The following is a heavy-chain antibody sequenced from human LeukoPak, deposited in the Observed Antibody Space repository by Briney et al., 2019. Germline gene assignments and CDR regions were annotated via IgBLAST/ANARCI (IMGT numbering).Heavy chain of an antibody. V-gene: IGHV4-4*07. Sequence: SETLSLTCTVSGGSISSYYWSWIRQPAGKGLEWIGRIYTSGSSNYNPSLKSRVTMSVDTSKNQFSLKLGSVTAADTAVYYCARDAVTYDSSGASFDYWGQGTLVTVSS. D-gene: IGHD3-22*01. J-gene: IGHJ4*02. CDR2: IYTSGSS. CDR3: ARDAVTYDSSGASFDY. CDR1: GGSISSYY.